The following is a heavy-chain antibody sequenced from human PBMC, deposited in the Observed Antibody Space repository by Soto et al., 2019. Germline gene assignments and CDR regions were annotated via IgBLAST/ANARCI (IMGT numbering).Heavy chain of an antibody. V-gene: IGHV1-3*01. J-gene: IGHJ4*02. CDR2: INAGNGNT. Sequence: ASVKVSCKASGYTFTSYAMHWVRQAPGQRLEWMGWINAGNGNTKYSQKFQGRVTITRDTSASTAYMELSSLRSEDTAVYYCARGGGGYIVATPGSPTYYFDYWGQGTLVTVSS. CDR3: ARGGGGYIVATPGSPTYYFDY. D-gene: IGHD5-12*01. CDR1: GYTFTSYA.